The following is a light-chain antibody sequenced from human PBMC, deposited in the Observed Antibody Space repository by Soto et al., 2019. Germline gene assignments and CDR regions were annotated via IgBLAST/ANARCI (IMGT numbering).Light chain of an antibody. J-gene: IGLJ2*01. CDR1: NIGSKN. CDR2: RDS. CDR3: QVWDSSTAA. Sequence: SYELTQPLSVSVALGQTARITCGGNNIGSKNVHWYQQKPGQAPALVIYRDSNRPSGIPERFSGSNSGNTATLTISRAQAGDEADYYCQVWDSSTAAFGGGTKLTV. V-gene: IGLV3-9*01.